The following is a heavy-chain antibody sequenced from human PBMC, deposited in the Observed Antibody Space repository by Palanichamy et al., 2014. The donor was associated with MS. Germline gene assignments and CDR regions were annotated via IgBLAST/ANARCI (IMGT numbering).Heavy chain of an antibody. CDR1: GGSVSSGSHY. CDR3: ANYDDYGWGRFDP. J-gene: IGHJ5*02. D-gene: IGHD4-17*01. CDR2: ISYSGST. V-gene: IGHV4-61*01. Sequence: QVQLQESGPGLVKPSETLSLTCIASGGSVSSGSHYWSWIRQAPGKGLEWIGYISYSGSTNYNPSLKSRVTILVDTSKNQVSLRLSSVTAADTAVYYCANYDDYGWGRFDPWGQGTLVTVSS.